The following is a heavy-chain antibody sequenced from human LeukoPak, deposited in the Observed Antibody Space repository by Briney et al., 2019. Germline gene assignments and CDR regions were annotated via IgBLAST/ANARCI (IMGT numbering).Heavy chain of an antibody. CDR1: GFTFSSYW. CDR3: ARDSRRDGYNLDY. D-gene: IGHD5-24*01. Sequence: GSLRLSCAASGFTFSSYWMSWIRQPPGKGLEWIGRIYISGSTNYNPSLKSRVTISRDTSKNEFSLKLSSVTAADTAVYYCARDSRRDGYNLDYWGRGTLVTVSS. V-gene: IGHV4-4*08. CDR2: IYISGST. J-gene: IGHJ4*02.